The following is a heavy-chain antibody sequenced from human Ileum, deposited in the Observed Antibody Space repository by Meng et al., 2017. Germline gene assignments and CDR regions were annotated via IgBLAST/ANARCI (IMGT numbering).Heavy chain of an antibody. CDR1: GGSFSANY. J-gene: IGHJ4*02. V-gene: IGHV4-34*01. CDR2: INHNGNT. CDR3: ASARYDN. Sequence: QLQLQESGPGLVRPSETLSLTCVVYGGSFSANYWTWIRQPPGKGLEWIGEINHNGNTNYKPSLKSRVTISVDTSKKQFSLRLTSVTAADTAVYYCASARYDNWGQGTLVTVFS.